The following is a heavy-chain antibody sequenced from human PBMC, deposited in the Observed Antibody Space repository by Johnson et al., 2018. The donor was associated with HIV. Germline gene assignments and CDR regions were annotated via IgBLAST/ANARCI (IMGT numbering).Heavy chain of an antibody. Sequence: HVQLVESGGGVVQPGRSLRLSCAASGFTFSSYAMHWVRQAPGKGLEWVAVISYDGSNKYYADSVKGRFTISRDNSKNTLYLQMDSLRGEDTAVYYCARDPNSSNCSGVTCYSAAFDIWGQGTMVTVSS. CDR2: ISYDGSNK. V-gene: IGHV3-30-3*01. J-gene: IGHJ3*02. CDR3: ARDPNSSNCSGVTCYSAAFDI. CDR1: GFTFSSYA. D-gene: IGHD2-15*01.